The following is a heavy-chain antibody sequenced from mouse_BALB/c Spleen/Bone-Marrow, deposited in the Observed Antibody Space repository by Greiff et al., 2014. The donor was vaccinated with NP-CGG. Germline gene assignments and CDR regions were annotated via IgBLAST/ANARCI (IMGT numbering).Heavy chain of an antibody. D-gene: IGHD2-4*01. CDR2: IDPANGNT. CDR1: GFNIKDTY. Sequence: EVQLQESGAELVKPGASVKLSCTASGFNIKDTYMHWVKQRPEQGLEWIGRIDPANGNTKYDPKFQGKATITADTSSNTAYLQLSSLTSEDTAVYYCAVYDYEEFAYWGQGTLVTVSA. CDR3: AVYDYEEFAY. V-gene: IGHV14-3*02. J-gene: IGHJ3*01.